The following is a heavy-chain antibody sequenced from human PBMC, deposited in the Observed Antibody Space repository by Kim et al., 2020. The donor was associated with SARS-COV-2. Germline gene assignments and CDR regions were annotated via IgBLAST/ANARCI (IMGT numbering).Heavy chain of an antibody. CDR1: GFTFRSYG. CDR2: IWSDGTNR. V-gene: IGHV3-33*01. Sequence: GGSLRLSCAASGFTFRSYGMHWVRQAPGKGLEWVSVIWSDGTNRYYADSVRGRVTITRDNSKDTVYLQMNSLRAEDTAVYYCARGDSTTSYYYYMDVWGKGTTVTVSS. D-gene: IGHD6-13*01. J-gene: IGHJ6*03. CDR3: ARGDSTTSYYYYMDV.